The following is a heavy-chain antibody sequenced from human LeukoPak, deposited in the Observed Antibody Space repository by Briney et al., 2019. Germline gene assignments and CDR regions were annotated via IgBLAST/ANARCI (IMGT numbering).Heavy chain of an antibody. CDR2: IYHSGST. D-gene: IGHD4-17*01. CDR3: ARDDYGDYVFDY. CDR1: GGSISSYY. V-gene: IGHV4-38-2*02. J-gene: IGHJ4*02. Sequence: SETLSLTCTVSGGSISSYYWGWIRQPPGKGLEWIGSIYHSGSTYYNPSLKSRVTISVDTSKNQFSLKLSSVTAADTAVYYCARDDYGDYVFDYWGQGTLVTVSS.